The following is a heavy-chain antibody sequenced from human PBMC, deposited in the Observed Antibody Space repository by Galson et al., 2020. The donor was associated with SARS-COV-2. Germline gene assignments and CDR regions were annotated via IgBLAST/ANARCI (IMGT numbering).Heavy chain of an antibody. Sequence: ETSETLSLPCAVYGGSSSGYYWSWIRQPPGKGLEWIGEINHSGSTNYNPSLKSRVTISVDTSKNQFSLKLSSVTAADTAVYYCARVPSGWLLLSVDYWGQGTLVTVSS. CDR1: GGSSSGYY. V-gene: IGHV4-34*01. J-gene: IGHJ4*02. D-gene: IGHD3-22*01. CDR2: INHSGST. CDR3: ARVPSGWLLLSVDY.